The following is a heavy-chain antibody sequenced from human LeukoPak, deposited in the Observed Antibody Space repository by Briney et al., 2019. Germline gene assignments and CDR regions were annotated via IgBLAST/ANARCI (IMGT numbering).Heavy chain of an antibody. CDR1: GFTFSSYA. J-gene: IGHJ4*02. D-gene: IGHD3-9*01. V-gene: IGHV3-23*01. CDR3: ARLHYDVLTGPFDY. Sequence: HPGGSLRLSCAASGFTFSSYAMSWVRQAPGKGLEWVSAISGSGGSTYYADSVKGRFTISRDNSKNTLYLQMNSLRAEDTAVYYCARLHYDVLTGPFDYWGQGTLVTVSS. CDR2: ISGSGGST.